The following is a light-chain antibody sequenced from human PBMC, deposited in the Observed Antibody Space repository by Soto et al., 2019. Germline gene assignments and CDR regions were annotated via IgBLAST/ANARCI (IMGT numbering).Light chain of an antibody. CDR3: CSYAGSYTWV. J-gene: IGLJ2*01. CDR1: SSDVGTYDY. CDR2: DVS. Sequence: QSALTQPRSVSGSPGQSVTISCTGTSSDVGTYDYVSWYQQHPGKAPKLMIYDVSKGPSGVPDRFSGSKSGNTASLTISWLQAEDEADYYCCSYAGSYTWVFGGGTKLTVL. V-gene: IGLV2-11*01.